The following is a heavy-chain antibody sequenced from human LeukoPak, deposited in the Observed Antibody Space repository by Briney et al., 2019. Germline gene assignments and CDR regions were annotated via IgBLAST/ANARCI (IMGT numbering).Heavy chain of an antibody. CDR3: ARQSSGWIDY. CDR1: GGSISSYY. Sequence: PSETLSLTCTVSGGSISSYYWSWIRQPPGKGLEWIGYIYYSGNTNYNPSLKSRVTISVDTSKNQFSLKLSSVTAADTAVYYCARQSSGWIDYWGQGTLVTVSS. V-gene: IGHV4-59*08. D-gene: IGHD6-19*01. J-gene: IGHJ4*02. CDR2: IYYSGNT.